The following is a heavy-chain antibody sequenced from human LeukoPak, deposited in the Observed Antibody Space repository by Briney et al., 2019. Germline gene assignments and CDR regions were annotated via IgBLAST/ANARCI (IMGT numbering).Heavy chain of an antibody. Sequence: GGSLRLSCAASGFTFSNYWMHWVRQAPGKGLVWVSRINSDGSSTSYADSVKGRFTISRDNAKNTLYLQLNSLRAEDTAVYYCARVSSGSYFGYYYYYMDVWGKGTTVTVSS. D-gene: IGHD1-26*01. J-gene: IGHJ6*03. CDR3: ARVSSGSYFGYYYYYMDV. CDR1: GFTFSNYW. V-gene: IGHV3-74*01. CDR2: INSDGSST.